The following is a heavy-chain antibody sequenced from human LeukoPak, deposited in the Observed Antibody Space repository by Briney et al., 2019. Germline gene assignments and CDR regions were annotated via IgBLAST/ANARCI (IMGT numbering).Heavy chain of an antibody. CDR1: GFTFSSYA. D-gene: IGHD3-10*01. J-gene: IGHJ6*02. CDR2: ISDSGGGT. CDR3: AKAGGSGGMDV. Sequence: GGSLRLSCAASGFTFSSYAMSWVRQAPGKGLEWVSTISDSGGGTYFADSVKGRFPISRDNSKNTLYLQMNSLRAEDTAIYYCAKAGGSGGMDVWGQGTTDTVSS. V-gene: IGHV3-23*01.